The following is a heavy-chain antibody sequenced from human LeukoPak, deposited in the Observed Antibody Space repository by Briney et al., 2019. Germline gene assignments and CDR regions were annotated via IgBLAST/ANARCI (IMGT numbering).Heavy chain of an antibody. V-gene: IGHV3-23*01. CDR2: ISGSGGST. CDR1: GFTFTSYA. CDR3: AKDRPTWPKYEDFVPFDY. Sequence: PGGSLRLSCAASGFTFTSYAMSWVRQAPGKGLEWVSAISGSGGSTYYADSVKGRFTISRDNSKNTLYLQMNSLRAEDTAVYYCAKDRPTWPKYEDFVPFDYWGQGTLVTVSS. D-gene: IGHD2-15*01. J-gene: IGHJ4*02.